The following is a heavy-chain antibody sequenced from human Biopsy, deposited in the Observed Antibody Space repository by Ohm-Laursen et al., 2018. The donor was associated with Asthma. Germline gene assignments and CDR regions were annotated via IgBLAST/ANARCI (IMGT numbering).Heavy chain of an antibody. CDR3: ARQKLAAAEGPFDL. J-gene: IGHJ3*01. CDR2: IHKNGIG. D-gene: IGHD6-13*01. V-gene: IGHV4-39*01. CDR1: NGSISSNFYY. Sequence: SQTLSLTCTVSNGSISSNFYYWGWIRQPPGKGLEWVGSIHKNGIGYYKSSIKSRLTISVDTSKNQFSLKVTSVTAADTAVYYCARQKLAAAEGPFDLWGQGTMVTVSS.